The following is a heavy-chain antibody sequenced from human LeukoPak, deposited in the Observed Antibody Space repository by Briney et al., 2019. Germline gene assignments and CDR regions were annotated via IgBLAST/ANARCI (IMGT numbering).Heavy chain of an antibody. J-gene: IGHJ3*02. Sequence: ASVKVSCKVSGYTLTELSMHWVRQAPGKGLEWMGGFDPEDGETIYAQKFQGRVTMTEGTSTDTAYMELSSLRSEDTAVYYCATKDGYGDTFDIWGQGTMVTVSS. CDR2: FDPEDGET. D-gene: IGHD5-24*01. CDR3: ATKDGYGDTFDI. CDR1: GYTLTELS. V-gene: IGHV1-24*01.